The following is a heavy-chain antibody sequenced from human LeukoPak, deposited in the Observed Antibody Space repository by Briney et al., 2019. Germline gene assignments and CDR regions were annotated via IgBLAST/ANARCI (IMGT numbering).Heavy chain of an antibody. V-gene: IGHV4-34*01. Sequence: SETLSLTCGVYGGSFSGYYWSWIRQPPGKGLEWIGEINHSGSTNYNPSLKSRVTISVDTSKNQFSLKLSSVTAADTAVYYCARHLRYYYYMDVWGKGTTVTISS. CDR3: ARHLRYYYYMDV. D-gene: IGHD3-16*01. CDR1: GGSFSGYY. J-gene: IGHJ6*03. CDR2: INHSGST.